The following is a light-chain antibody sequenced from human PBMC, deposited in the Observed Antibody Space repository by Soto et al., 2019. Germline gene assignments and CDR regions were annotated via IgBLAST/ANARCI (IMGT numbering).Light chain of an antibody. CDR2: AAS. J-gene: IGKJ1*01. CDR3: QQSYRTPWT. V-gene: IGKV1-39*01. Sequence: DIQMTPSPSSLSASVGDRVTITCRASQSISSYLNWYQQKPGKAPKLLNYAASSLQSGVPSRFSGSGSGTDFTLTISSLQPEDFATYYCQQSYRTPWTVGQGTKVEIK. CDR1: QSISSY.